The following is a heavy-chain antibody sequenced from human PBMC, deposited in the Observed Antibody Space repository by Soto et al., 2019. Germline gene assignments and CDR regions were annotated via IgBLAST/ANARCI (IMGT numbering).Heavy chain of an antibody. CDR3: ARVTAAATRYGHWFDP. CDR1: GYTFTSYY. Sequence: ASVKVSCKASGYTFTSYYMHWVRQAPGQGLEWMGIINPSGGSTSYAQKFQGRVTMTRDTSTSTVYMELSSLRSEDTAVYYCARVTAAATRYGHWFDPWGQGTLVTVSS. CDR2: INPSGGST. D-gene: IGHD6-13*01. V-gene: IGHV1-46*01. J-gene: IGHJ5*02.